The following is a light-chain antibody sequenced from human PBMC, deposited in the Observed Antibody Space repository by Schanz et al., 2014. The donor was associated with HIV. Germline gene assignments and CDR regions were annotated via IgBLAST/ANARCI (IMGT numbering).Light chain of an antibody. J-gene: IGLJ2*01. V-gene: IGLV2-14*01. CDR1: SSDVGGYNY. CDR3: SSYTSSILI. Sequence: QSALTQPASVSGSPGQSITISCTGTSSDVGGYNYVSWYQQNPGKAPKLMIYDVSNRPSGVSNRFSGSKSGNTASLTISGLQAEDEADYYCSSYTSSILIFGGGTKLTVL. CDR2: DVS.